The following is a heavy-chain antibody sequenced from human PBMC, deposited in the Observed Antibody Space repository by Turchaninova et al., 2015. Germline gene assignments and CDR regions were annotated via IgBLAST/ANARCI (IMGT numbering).Heavy chain of an antibody. CDR2: SNHSGST. CDR3: ARRGGITMVRGVIYYFDY. J-gene: IGHJ4*02. D-gene: IGHD3-10*01. CDR1: GGSVSGYY. V-gene: IGHV4-34*01. Sequence: QVQLPQWGAGLLKHSETLPLPCAVFGGSVSGYYGSWIRQPPGKGLEGIGESNHSGSTYYNPSLKSRVTRAVDTSKNQFSLKLSSVTAADTAVYYCARRGGITMVRGVIYYFDYWGQGTLVTVSS.